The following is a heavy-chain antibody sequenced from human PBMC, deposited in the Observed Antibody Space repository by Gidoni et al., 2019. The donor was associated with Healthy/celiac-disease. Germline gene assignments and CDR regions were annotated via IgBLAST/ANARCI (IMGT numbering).Heavy chain of an antibody. D-gene: IGHD5-18*01. CDR1: GFSLRTSGVG. J-gene: IGHJ4*02. CDR3: AHATVTWIRFAY. CDR2: IYGDDDK. V-gene: IGHV2-5*02. Sequence: QITLKESGPMLVKPTQTLTLTCTFSGFSLRTSGVGVGWIRQPPGKALEWLALIYGDDDKSYSPSLKSRLTITKDASKNQVVLTMTNVDPVDTATYYCAHATVTWIRFAYWGQGTLVTVSS.